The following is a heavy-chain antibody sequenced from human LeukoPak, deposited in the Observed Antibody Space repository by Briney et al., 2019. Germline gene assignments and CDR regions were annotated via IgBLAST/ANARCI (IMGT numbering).Heavy chain of an antibody. V-gene: IGHV3-7*01. CDR3: AREAGDSSGWYNWFDP. Sequence: RGSLRLSCAASGFTFSIYWMSWVRHAPRKGRGWVGNIKQDGSEKNYVDSVKGRFTISRDNAKKSLYLQMNSLRAEDTAVYYCAREAGDSSGWYNWFDPWGQGTLVTVSS. CDR1: GFTFSIYW. D-gene: IGHD6-19*01. CDR2: IKQDGSEK. J-gene: IGHJ5*02.